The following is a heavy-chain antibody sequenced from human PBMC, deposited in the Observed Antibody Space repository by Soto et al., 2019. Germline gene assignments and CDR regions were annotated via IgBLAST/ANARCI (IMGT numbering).Heavy chain of an antibody. Sequence: SETLSLTCAVYGGSFSGYYWSWIRQPPGKGLEWIGEINHSGSTNYNPSLKSRVTISVDTSKNQFSLKLSSVTAAGTAVYYCASKPYCSGGSCYTWFDPWGQGTLVTVSS. V-gene: IGHV4-34*01. CDR2: INHSGST. D-gene: IGHD2-15*01. CDR3: ASKPYCSGGSCYTWFDP. CDR1: GGSFSGYY. J-gene: IGHJ5*02.